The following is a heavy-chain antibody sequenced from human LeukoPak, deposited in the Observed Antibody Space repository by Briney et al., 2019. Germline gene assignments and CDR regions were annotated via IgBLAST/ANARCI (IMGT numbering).Heavy chain of an antibody. J-gene: IGHJ4*02. Sequence: SETLSLTCTVSSGSMSGYYWSWIRQPPGKGLEWIAYVYVTGTTNYNPSLKTRATISMDTSKNQLSLTLTSVTAADTAVYHCARVPLGYFDYWGQGTLVTVSS. CDR2: VYVTGTT. CDR3: ARVPLGYFDY. CDR1: SGSMSGYY. V-gene: IGHV4-59*01.